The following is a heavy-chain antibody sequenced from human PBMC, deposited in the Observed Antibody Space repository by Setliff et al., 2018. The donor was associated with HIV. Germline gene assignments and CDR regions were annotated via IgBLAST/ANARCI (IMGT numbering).Heavy chain of an antibody. CDR3: SREEGSCVAGYCSSSEY. V-gene: IGHV4-34*01. Sequence: SETLSLTCGVHGGPFNIFFWSWVRQAPGKGREWIGDISHSGPTNYNPSLTGRVTLALATPNNEVSLKMTSVTAAETAVYFCSREEGSCVAGYCSSSEYWGQGALVTVSS. D-gene: IGHD3-9*01. CDR2: ISHSGPT. CDR1: GGPFNIFF. J-gene: IGHJ4*02.